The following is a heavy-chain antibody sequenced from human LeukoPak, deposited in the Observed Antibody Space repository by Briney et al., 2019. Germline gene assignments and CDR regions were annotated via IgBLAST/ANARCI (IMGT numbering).Heavy chain of an antibody. CDR3: ARDGYDSSGYRDYYFDY. J-gene: IGHJ4*02. CDR2: IKQDGSEK. Sequence: GGSLRLSCAASGFTFSSYWMSWVRQAPGKGLEWVANIKQDGSEKYYVDSVKGRFTISRDNAKNLLYLQMNSLRAEDTAVYYCARDGYDSSGYRDYYFDYWGQGTLVTVSS. CDR1: GFTFSSYW. V-gene: IGHV3-7*01. D-gene: IGHD3-22*01.